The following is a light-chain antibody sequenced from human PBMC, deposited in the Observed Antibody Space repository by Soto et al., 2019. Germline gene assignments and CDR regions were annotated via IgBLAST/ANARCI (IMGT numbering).Light chain of an antibody. CDR2: GAS. V-gene: IGKV3-15*01. CDR1: QSVSNN. J-gene: IGKJ4*01. Sequence: EIVMTQSPATLSVSPGERATLSCRASQSVSNNLAWYQQKPGQAPRLLIYGASTRATGIPARFSGSGSGTDFTLIISSLQSEEFAVYYCQQYYEWVTFGGGTKVEIK. CDR3: QQYYEWVT.